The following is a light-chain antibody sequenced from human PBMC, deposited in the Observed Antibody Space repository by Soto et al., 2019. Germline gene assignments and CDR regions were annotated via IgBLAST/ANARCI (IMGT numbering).Light chain of an antibody. Sequence: QSVMTQPPSVSAAPGQRVTISCSGSSSNIGGNSVSWYQQLPGTAPKLLIYDDDKRPSGIPDRFSGSKSGTSATLAITGFQPGDEADHYCGSWDSSLSAYVFGTGTKVTVL. CDR3: GSWDSSLSAYV. J-gene: IGLJ1*01. CDR1: SSNIGGNS. CDR2: DDD. V-gene: IGLV1-51*01.